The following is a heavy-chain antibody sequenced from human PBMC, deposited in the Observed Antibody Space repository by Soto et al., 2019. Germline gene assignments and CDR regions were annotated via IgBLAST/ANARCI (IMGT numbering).Heavy chain of an antibody. D-gene: IGHD3-10*01. CDR3: ARGPGSGSCYNDTYYYGMEV. CDR1: GDSVSGGGYY. J-gene: IGHJ6*02. Sequence: LSLTCTVSGDSVSGGGYYWGWVRQRPEKGLEWIGGVYLSGGTRYNPSLNGRLTISVDKSKNQFYLRLTSVTAADTAVHYCARGPGSGSCYNDTYYYGMEVWGQGTTVTVSS. V-gene: IGHV4-31*02. CDR2: VYLSGGT.